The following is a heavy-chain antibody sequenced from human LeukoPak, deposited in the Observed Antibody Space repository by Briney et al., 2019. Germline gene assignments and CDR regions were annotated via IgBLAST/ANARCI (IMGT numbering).Heavy chain of an antibody. CDR3: ARGARRDYFDY. Sequence: SETLSLTCVVSGVSINDADSSWTWIRQPPGKGLEWVGYMYHSGATYYKPSLKSRVTISVDGSKNQFSLQLTSVTAADTAVYYCARGARRDYFDYWGQGLLVTVSS. J-gene: IGHJ4*02. CDR1: GVSINDADSS. V-gene: IGHV4-30-2*01. CDR2: MYHSGAT.